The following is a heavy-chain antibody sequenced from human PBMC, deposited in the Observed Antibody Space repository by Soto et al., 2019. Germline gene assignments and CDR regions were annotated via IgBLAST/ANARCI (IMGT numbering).Heavy chain of an antibody. Sequence: QVQLVQSGAEVKKPGASVKVSCKASGYTFTSYGISWVRQAPGQGLEWMGWISAYNGNTNYAQKLQGRVTMTTDTSTSTAYMELRSLRSDDTAVYYCASLYYYDSSGYNDAFDIWGQGTMFTVSS. CDR1: GYTFTSYG. D-gene: IGHD3-22*01. CDR3: ASLYYYDSSGYNDAFDI. V-gene: IGHV1-18*01. J-gene: IGHJ3*02. CDR2: ISAYNGNT.